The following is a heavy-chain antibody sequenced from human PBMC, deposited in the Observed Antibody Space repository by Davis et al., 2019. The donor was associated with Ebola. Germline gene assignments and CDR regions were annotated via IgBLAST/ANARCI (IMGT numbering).Heavy chain of an antibody. CDR3: ARDPTMIVVVSDAFDI. CDR2: IWYDGSNK. J-gene: IGHJ3*02. V-gene: IGHV3-33*01. Sequence: GESLKISCAASGFTFSSYGMHWVRQAPGKGLEWVAVIWYDGSNKYYADSVKGRFTISRDNSKNTLYLQMNSLRAEDTAVYYCARDPTMIVVVSDAFDIWGQGTMVTVSS. CDR1: GFTFSSYG. D-gene: IGHD3-22*01.